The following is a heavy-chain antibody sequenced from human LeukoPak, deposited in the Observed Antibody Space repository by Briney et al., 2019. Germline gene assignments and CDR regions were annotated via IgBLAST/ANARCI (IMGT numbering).Heavy chain of an antibody. D-gene: IGHD2-2*01. CDR2: ISYDGSNK. V-gene: IGHV3-30*18. J-gene: IGHJ6*04. CDR1: GFTFSSYG. CDR3: AKGAFGCSSTSCYPYYYYGMDV. Sequence: GGSLRLSCAASGFTFSSYGMHWVRQTPGKGLEWVAVISYDGSNKYYADSVKGRFTISRDNSKNTLYLQMNSLRAEDTAMYYCAKGAFGCSSTSCYPYYYYGMDVWGKGTTVTVSS.